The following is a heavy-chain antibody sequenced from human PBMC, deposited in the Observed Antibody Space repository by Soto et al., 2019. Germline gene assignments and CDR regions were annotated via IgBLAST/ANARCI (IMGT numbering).Heavy chain of an antibody. V-gene: IGHV4-59*08. CDR3: VRGWWEREGYVIDV. Sequence: PSESLSLTCTVSGGSISSYYWSWIRQPPGKELQYIGYIYYSGSTNYNPSLKSRVTISDDTSTNQFSLTLSSVTAADTAVYYCVRGWWEREGYVIDVWGQRSTDTGSS. CDR1: GGSISSYY. CDR2: IYYSGST. J-gene: IGHJ6*02. D-gene: IGHD1-26*01.